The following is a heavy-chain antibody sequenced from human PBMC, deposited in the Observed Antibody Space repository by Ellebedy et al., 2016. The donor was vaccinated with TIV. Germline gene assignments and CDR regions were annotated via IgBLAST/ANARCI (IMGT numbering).Heavy chain of an antibody. Sequence: GESLKISCAASGFTFSIYAMSWVRQAPGRGLEWVAASSGTGANTYHADSVKGRFTISRDNSKNILFLQMNSLRVEDTAVYYCVRDGYNNIPFDCWGQGTLVTVSS. V-gene: IGHV3-23*01. CDR3: VRDGYNNIPFDC. CDR1: GFTFSIYA. CDR2: SSGTGANT. J-gene: IGHJ4*02. D-gene: IGHD5-24*01.